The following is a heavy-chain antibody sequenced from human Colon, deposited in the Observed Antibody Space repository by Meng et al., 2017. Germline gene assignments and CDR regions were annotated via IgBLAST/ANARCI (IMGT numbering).Heavy chain of an antibody. V-gene: IGHV4-4*02. Sequence: QVQLQESGPRLVKPSGTLSLICAVSGDSISSSNWWTWVRQPPGKGLEWIGEIYHSGSTNYNPSFKSRVTISVDKSKNQFSLKLSSVTAADTAVYYCARGVGVGRQYYFDYWGQGTLVTVSS. CDR3: ARGVGVGRQYYFDY. J-gene: IGHJ4*02. CDR2: IYHSGST. CDR1: GDSISSSNW. D-gene: IGHD4-11*01.